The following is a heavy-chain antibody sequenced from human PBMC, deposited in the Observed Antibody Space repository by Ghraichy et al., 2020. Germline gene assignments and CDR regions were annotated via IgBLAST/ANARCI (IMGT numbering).Heavy chain of an antibody. CDR1: GGSISSYY. CDR2: IYYSGST. Sequence: SETPSLTCTVSGGSISSYYWSWIRQPPGKGLEWIGYIYYSGSTNYNPSLKSRVTISVDTSKNQFSLKLSSVTAADTAVYYCARDKYYDFWSGYYTQGGRPYYYYYYMDVWGKGTTVTVSS. D-gene: IGHD3-3*01. V-gene: IGHV4-59*01. CDR3: ARDKYYDFWSGYYTQGGRPYYYYYYMDV. J-gene: IGHJ6*03.